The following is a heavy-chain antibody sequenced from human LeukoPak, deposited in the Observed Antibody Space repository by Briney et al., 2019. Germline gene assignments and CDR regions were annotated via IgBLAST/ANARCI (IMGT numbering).Heavy chain of an antibody. CDR3: AIRQSSGWYVADY. Sequence: PGGSLRLSCAASRFTFSGYGMHWIRQAPGKGLEWVAFIRYDESNKYYADSVKGRFTISRDNSKSTLYLQMNSLRAEDTAVYYCAIRQSSGWYVADYWGQGTLVTVSS. CDR1: RFTFSGYG. CDR2: IRYDESNK. J-gene: IGHJ4*02. D-gene: IGHD6-19*01. V-gene: IGHV3-30*02.